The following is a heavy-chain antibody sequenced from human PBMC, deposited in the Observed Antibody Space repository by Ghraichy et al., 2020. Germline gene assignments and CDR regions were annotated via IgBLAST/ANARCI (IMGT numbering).Heavy chain of an antibody. CDR1: GDSVSSNSAA. D-gene: IGHD2-2*01. V-gene: IGHV6-1*01. CDR2: TYYRSKWYN. Sequence: SQTLSLTCAISGDSVSSNSAAWNWIRQSPSRGLEWLGRTYYRSKWYNDYAVSVKSRITINPDTSKNQFSLQLNSVTPEDTAVYYCARDERDIVVVPTNLAYYYGMDVWGQGTTVTVSS. J-gene: IGHJ6*02. CDR3: ARDERDIVVVPTNLAYYYGMDV.